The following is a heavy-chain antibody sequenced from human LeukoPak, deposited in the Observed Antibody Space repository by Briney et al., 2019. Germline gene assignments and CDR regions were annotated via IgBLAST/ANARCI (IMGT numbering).Heavy chain of an antibody. CDR2: INHSGST. CDR1: GGSFSGYY. Sequence: SETLSPTCAVYGGSFSGYYWSWIRQPPGKGLEWIGEINHSGSTNYNPSLKSRVTISVDTSKNQFSLKLSSVTAADTAVYYCAREPYGDYETPHFDYWGQGTLVTVSS. J-gene: IGHJ4*02. D-gene: IGHD4-17*01. V-gene: IGHV4-34*01. CDR3: AREPYGDYETPHFDY.